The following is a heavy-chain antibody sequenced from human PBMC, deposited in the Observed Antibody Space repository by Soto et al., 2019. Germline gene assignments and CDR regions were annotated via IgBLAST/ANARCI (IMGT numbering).Heavy chain of an antibody. CDR2: ISTYNGNT. D-gene: IGHD3-3*01. CDR3: AREPYYDSSGYSDP. CDR1: GGTFSSYA. J-gene: IGHJ5*02. Sequence: ASVKVSCKASGGTFSSYAISWVRQAPGQGLEWMGGISTYNGNTNYAQKLQGRVTMTTDTSTSTAYMELRSLRSDDTAVYYCAREPYYDSSGYSDPWGQGTLVTVSS. V-gene: IGHV1-18*01.